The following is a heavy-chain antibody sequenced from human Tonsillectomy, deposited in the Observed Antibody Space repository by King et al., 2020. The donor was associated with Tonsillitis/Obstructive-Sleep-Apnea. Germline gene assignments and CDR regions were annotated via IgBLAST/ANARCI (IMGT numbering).Heavy chain of an antibody. V-gene: IGHV3-15*07. Sequence: VQLVESGGGLVKPGGSLRLSCAASGFTFSNAWMNWVRQAPGKGLEWVGRIKSKTDGGTTDYAAPVKGRFTISRDVSKNTLYLQMNRLKTEDTAVYYCTTDGKIVGAKGFGYWGQGTLVTVSS. CDR2: IKSKTDGGTT. CDR3: TTDGKIVGAKGFGY. D-gene: IGHD1-26*01. J-gene: IGHJ4*02. CDR1: GFTFSNAW.